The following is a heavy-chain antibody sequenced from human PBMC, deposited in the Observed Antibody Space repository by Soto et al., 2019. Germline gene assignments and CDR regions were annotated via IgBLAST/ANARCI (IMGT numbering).Heavy chain of an antibody. D-gene: IGHD5-18*01. J-gene: IGHJ6*02. CDR2: IIPIFGTA. Sequence: QVQLVQSGAEVQKPGSSVKVSCKASGGTFSSYAISWVRQAPGQGLEWMGGIIPIFGTANYAQKFQGRVTITADESTSTAYMELSSLRSEDTAVYYCAAVDTAMVYYYYGMDVWGQGTTVTVSS. CDR1: GGTFSSYA. V-gene: IGHV1-69*12. CDR3: AAVDTAMVYYYYGMDV.